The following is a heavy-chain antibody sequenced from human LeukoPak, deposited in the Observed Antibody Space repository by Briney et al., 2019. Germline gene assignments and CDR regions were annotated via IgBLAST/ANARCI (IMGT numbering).Heavy chain of an antibody. J-gene: IGHJ4*02. CDR2: ISYDGSNK. CDR1: GFTFSSYA. CDR3: ARDLAGSGCAY. Sequence: GGSLRLSCAASGFTFSSYAMHWVRQAPGKGLEWVAVISYDGSNKYYADSVKGRFTISRDNSKNTLYLQMNSLRAEDTAVYYCARDLAGSGCAYWGQGTLVTVSS. D-gene: IGHD6-19*01. V-gene: IGHV3-30-3*01.